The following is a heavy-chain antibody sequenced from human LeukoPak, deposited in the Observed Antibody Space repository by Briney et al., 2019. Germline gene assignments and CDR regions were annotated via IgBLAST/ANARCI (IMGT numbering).Heavy chain of an antibody. V-gene: IGHV3-23*01. CDR2: ISGSGGST. CDR3: AKGYCSGGSCRLIFDY. CDR1: GFTFSSYA. Sequence: GGSLRLSCAASGFTFSSYAKSWVRQAPGKGLEWVSAISGSGGSTYYADSVKGRFTISRDNSKNTLYLQMNSLRAEDTAVYYCAKGYCSGGSCRLIFDYWGQGTLVTVSS. J-gene: IGHJ4*02. D-gene: IGHD2-15*01.